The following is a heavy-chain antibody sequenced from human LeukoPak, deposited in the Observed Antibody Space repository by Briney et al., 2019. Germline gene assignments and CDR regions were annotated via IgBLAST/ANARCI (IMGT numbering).Heavy chain of an antibody. V-gene: IGHV4-34*01. Sequence: PSETLSLTCAVYGGSFSGYYCSWIRQPPGKGLEWIGEINHSGSTNYNPSLKSRVTISVDTSKNQFSLKLSSVTAADTAVYYCARVNHQWLVPSHRYYFDYWGQGTLVTVSS. CDR3: ARVNHQWLVPSHRYYFDY. CDR1: GGSFSGYY. D-gene: IGHD6-19*01. J-gene: IGHJ4*02. CDR2: INHSGST.